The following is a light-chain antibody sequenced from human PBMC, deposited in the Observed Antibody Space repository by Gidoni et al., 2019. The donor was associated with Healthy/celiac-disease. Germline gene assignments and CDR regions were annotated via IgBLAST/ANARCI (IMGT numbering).Light chain of an antibody. CDR3: QQYYSTPET. Sequence: DIVMTQSPDSLAVSRGERATINCKSSQCVLYRSNNKNYFAWYQQKPGQPPKLLIYWASTRESGVPDRFSGSGSGTDFTLTISSLQAEDVAVYYCQQYYSTPETFGQGTKVEIK. CDR1: QCVLYRSNNKNY. CDR2: WAS. V-gene: IGKV4-1*01. J-gene: IGKJ1*01.